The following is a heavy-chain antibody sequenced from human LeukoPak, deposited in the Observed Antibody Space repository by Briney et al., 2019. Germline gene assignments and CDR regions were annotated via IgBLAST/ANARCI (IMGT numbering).Heavy chain of an antibody. Sequence: GGSLRLSCAASGFTFRNHGTHSVRQAPGKGLEWVAVIWYDGSNKYYADSVKGRFTISRDNSKNTVNLQMDSLRAEDTAVYYCARDIASVRFDYWGQGTLVSVSS. CDR3: ARDIASVRFDY. CDR1: GFTFRNHG. CDR2: IWYDGSNK. J-gene: IGHJ4*02. D-gene: IGHD2-21*01. V-gene: IGHV3-33*01.